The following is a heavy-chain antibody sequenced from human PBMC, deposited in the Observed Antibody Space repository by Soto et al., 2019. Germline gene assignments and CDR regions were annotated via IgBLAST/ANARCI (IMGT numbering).Heavy chain of an antibody. CDR1: GSTFSNYG. CDR2: IWYDGSNK. Sequence: VQLVESGGGVVQPGRSLRLSCVASGSTFSNYGMHWVRQAPGKGPQWVAVIWYDGSNKYYGESVKGRFTITRDNSKNTPCLDINSLKTYDTAVYYCARDGGSHGPSYFDPWCQGSLVIVSS. J-gene: IGHJ4*02. D-gene: IGHD3-16*01. V-gene: IGHV3-33*01. CDR3: ARDGGSHGPSYFDP.